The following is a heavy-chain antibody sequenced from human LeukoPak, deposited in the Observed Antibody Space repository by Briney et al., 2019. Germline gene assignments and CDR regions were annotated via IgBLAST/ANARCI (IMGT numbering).Heavy chain of an antibody. CDR3: AKDRGIAVAVKYDY. CDR1: RFTFSRYW. J-gene: IGHJ4*02. D-gene: IGHD6-19*01. V-gene: IGHV3-23*01. CDR2: ISGSGGST. Sequence: GGSLRLSCASSRFTFSRYWMTWVRQAPGKGLEWVSAISGSGGSTYYADSVKGRFTISRDNSKNTLYLQVNSLRAEDTAVYYCAKDRGIAVAVKYDYWGQGTLVTVSS.